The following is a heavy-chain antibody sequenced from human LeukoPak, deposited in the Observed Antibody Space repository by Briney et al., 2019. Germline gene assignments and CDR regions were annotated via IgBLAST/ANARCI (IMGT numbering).Heavy chain of an antibody. J-gene: IGHJ6*02. CDR2: ISAYNGNT. CDR1: GYTFTSYG. V-gene: IGHV1-18*01. D-gene: IGHD3-22*01. CDR3: ARESYYYDSSGSYGMDV. Sequence: GASVKVSCKASGYTFTSYGISWVRQAPGQALEWMGWISAYNGNTNYAQKLQGRVTMTTDTSTSTAYMELRSLRSDDTAVYYCARESYYYDSSGSYGMDVWGQGTTVTVSS.